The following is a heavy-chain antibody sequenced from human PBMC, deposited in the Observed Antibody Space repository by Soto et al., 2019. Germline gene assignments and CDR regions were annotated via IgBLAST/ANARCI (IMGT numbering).Heavy chain of an antibody. J-gene: IGHJ4*02. Sequence: SETLSLTCTVSGGSISSSSYYWGWIRQPPGKGLEGIGSIYYSGSTYYNPSLKSRVTISVDTSKNQFSLKLSSVTAADTAVYYCATNLYDFWSGSVSDKEDYWGQGTLVTVSS. V-gene: IGHV4-39*01. D-gene: IGHD3-3*01. CDR2: IYYSGST. CDR3: ATNLYDFWSGSVSDKEDY. CDR1: GGSISSSSYY.